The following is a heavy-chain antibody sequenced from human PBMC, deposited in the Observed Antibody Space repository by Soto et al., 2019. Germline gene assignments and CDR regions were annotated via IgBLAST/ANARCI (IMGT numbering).Heavy chain of an antibody. CDR2: ISSSGSTI. D-gene: IGHD3-22*01. CDR3: ARDGYYYDSSGYYYSPYYGMDV. J-gene: IGHJ6*02. Sequence: GGSLRLSCAASGFTFSSYEMNWVRQSPGKGLEWVSYISSSGSTIYYADSVKGRFTISRDNAKNSLYLQMNSLRAEDTAVYYCARDGYYYDSSGYYYSPYYGMDVWGQGTTVTVSS. V-gene: IGHV3-48*03. CDR1: GFTFSSYE.